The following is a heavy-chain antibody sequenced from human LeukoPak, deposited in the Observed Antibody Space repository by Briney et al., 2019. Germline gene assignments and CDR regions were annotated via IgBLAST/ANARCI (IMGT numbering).Heavy chain of an antibody. V-gene: IGHV4-39*02. J-gene: IGHJ4*02. D-gene: IGHD3-10*01. CDR1: GGSISSSTYY. CDR2: IYYSGST. CDR3: ARYNYGSGSYLFDY. Sequence: TSETLSLTCTVSGGSISSSTYYWGWIRQPPGKGLEWIGSIYYSGSTYYNPSLKSRVTISVDTSNNHFSLKLSSVTAADTAVYYCARYNYGSGSYLFDYWGQGTLVTVSS.